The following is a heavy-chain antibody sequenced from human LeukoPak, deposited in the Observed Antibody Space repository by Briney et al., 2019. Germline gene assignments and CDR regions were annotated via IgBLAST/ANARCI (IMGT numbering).Heavy chain of an antibody. CDR3: AGSVVPTYFDY. D-gene: IGHD2-2*01. CDR1: GFTVSSNY. CDR2: IYSGGST. J-gene: IGHJ4*02. Sequence: GGSLRLSCAASGFTVSSNYMSWVRQAPGKGLEWVSVIYSGGSTYYADSVKGRFTISRHNSMNTLYLQMNSLRAGDTAVYYCAGSVVPTYFDYWGQGTLVTVSS. V-gene: IGHV3-53*04.